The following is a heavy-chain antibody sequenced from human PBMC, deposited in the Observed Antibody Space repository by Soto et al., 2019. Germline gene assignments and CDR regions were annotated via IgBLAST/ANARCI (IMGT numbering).Heavy chain of an antibody. Sequence: NPGGSLRLSCAASGSTFSSYSMNWVRQAPGKGLEWVSSISSSSSYIYYADSVKGRFTISRDNAKNSLYLQMNSLRAEDTAVYYCASFYCSGGSCYYYYYYGMDVWGQGTTVTVSS. V-gene: IGHV3-21*01. D-gene: IGHD2-15*01. J-gene: IGHJ6*02. CDR2: ISSSSSYI. CDR1: GSTFSSYS. CDR3: ASFYCSGGSCYYYYYYGMDV.